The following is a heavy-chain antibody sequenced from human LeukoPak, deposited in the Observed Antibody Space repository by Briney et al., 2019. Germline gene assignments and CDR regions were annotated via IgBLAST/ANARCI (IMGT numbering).Heavy chain of an antibody. D-gene: IGHD3-22*01. CDR1: GGSISSYY. V-gene: IGHV4-59*01. CDR2: IYYSGST. CDR3: ARVVYDSSGYYPLIFDY. Sequence: SETLSLTCTVSGGSISSYYWSWIRQPPGKGLEGIGYIYYSGSTNYNPSLKSRVTISVDTSKNQFSLKLSSVTAADTAVYYCARVVYDSSGYYPLIFDYWGQGTLVTVSS. J-gene: IGHJ4*02.